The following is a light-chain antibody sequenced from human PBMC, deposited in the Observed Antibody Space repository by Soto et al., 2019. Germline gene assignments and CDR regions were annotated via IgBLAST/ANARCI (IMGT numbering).Light chain of an antibody. CDR2: WAS. Sequence: DIVMTQSPDSLAVSLGERATINCKSSQSVLYSSNNKNYLAWYQQKPGQPPKLLIYWASTRESGVPDRFSGSGSGKDFTLTISSLQAEDVAVYYYQQYYSTPTFGQGTKVEIK. J-gene: IGKJ1*01. CDR3: QQYYSTPT. CDR1: QSVLYSSNNKNY. V-gene: IGKV4-1*01.